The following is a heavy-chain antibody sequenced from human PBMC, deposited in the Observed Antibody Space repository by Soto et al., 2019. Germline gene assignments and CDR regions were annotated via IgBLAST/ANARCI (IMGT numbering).Heavy chain of an antibody. J-gene: IGHJ4*02. D-gene: IGHD3-22*01. CDR1: GGTLSSAFSSYA. CDR2: IITVFGTP. V-gene: IGHV1-69*06. Sequence: AQLVQSGAEVKKPGSSVKVSCKASGGTLSSAFSSYAISWGRQSPGQGLEWMGGIITVFGTPNYAQKFQVRVTINPDNSTTTAYMEMSRLRSEDTAVYDCAAYCDNSGGWIYFDYCGQAALVTVSS. CDR3: AAYCDNSGGWIYFDY.